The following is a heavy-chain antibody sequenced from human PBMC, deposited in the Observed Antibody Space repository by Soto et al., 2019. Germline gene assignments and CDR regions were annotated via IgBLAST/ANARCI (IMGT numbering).Heavy chain of an antibody. J-gene: IGHJ6*03. V-gene: IGHV3-64*01. Sequence: PGGSLRLSCAASGVTFRNYEMDWVRKAQGKGLEYVSGISNNGAHTDYAKSVKGRFTISRDNSENTLYLQMGSLRAEDMALYYCARRGYGSRWPNVYMDVWGKGTTVTVSS. CDR3: ARRGYGSRWPNVYMDV. D-gene: IGHD6-13*01. CDR1: GVTFRNYE. CDR2: ISNNGAHT.